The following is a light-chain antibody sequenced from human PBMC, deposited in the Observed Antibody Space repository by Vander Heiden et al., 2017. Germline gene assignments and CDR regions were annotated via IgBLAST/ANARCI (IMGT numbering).Light chain of an antibody. J-gene: IGKJ4*01. CDR3: QQYYNLPLT. CDR1: QDISNN. CDR2: DAS. Sequence: DIQMTQSPSSLSASVGDRVMITCQASQDISNNLNWYQRQSGKAPKLLIYDASNLETGVPSRFSGSESGTNFTFTIRSLHAEDIGTYYCQQYYNLPLTFGGGTKVEIK. V-gene: IGKV1-33*01.